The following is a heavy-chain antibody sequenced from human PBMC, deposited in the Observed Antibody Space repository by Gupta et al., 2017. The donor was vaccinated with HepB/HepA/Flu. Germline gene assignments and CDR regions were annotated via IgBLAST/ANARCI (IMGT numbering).Heavy chain of an antibody. D-gene: IGHD3-22*01. J-gene: IGHJ4*02. V-gene: IGHV3-23*01. CDR3: VNVRTSGSSGYFTFDY. Sequence: EVQLLESGGGLVQPGGSLRLSCAASGFTFSSYAMSWVRQAPGKGLEWVSAISGSGGSTYYADSVKGRFTISRDNSKNTLYLQMNSLRAEDTAVYYCVNVRTSGSSGYFTFDYWGQGTQVTVSS. CDR1: GFTFSSYA. CDR2: ISGSGGST.